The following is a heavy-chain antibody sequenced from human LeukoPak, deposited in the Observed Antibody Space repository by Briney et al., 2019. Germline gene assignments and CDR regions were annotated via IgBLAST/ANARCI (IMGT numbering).Heavy chain of an antibody. J-gene: IGHJ5*02. CDR2: ISYSGSA. Sequence: SETLSLTCTVSGGSVSSGTNKWSWIRQPPGKRLEWIGDISYSGSATHNPSLRSRVTMSVDTSTNQFSLALGSVTAADTAVYYCATEVECSGGSCYSYGWFDPWGQGTQVIVSS. D-gene: IGHD2-15*01. CDR3: ATEVECSGGSCYSYGWFDP. V-gene: IGHV4-61*01. CDR1: GGSVSSGTNK.